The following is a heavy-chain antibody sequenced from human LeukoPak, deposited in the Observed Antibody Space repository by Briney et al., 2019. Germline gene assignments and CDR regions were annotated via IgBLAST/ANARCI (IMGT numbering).Heavy chain of an antibody. V-gene: IGHV4-39*01. CDR1: GNSISSGDNY. CDR3: ARLRSYGWSDAFDI. CDR2: IYYSGST. Sequence: SETLSLTCTVSGNSISSGDNYWSWIRQPAGKGLEWIGSIYYSGSTYYNPSLKSRVTISVDTSKNQFSLRLSSVTAADTAVYYCARLRSYGWSDAFDIWGQGTMVTVSS. D-gene: IGHD5-18*01. J-gene: IGHJ3*02.